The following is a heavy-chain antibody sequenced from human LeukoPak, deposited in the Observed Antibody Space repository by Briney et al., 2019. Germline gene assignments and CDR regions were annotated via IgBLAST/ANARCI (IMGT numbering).Heavy chain of an antibody. J-gene: IGHJ4*02. D-gene: IGHD2-15*01. CDR2: IYYSGST. V-gene: IGHV4-59*08. CDR3: ARHEESVGYFDY. Sequence: PSETLSLTCTVSGGSISSYYWSWIRQPPGTGLEWIGYIYYSGSTNYNPSLKSRVTISVDTSKNQFSLKLSSVTAADTAVYYCARHEESVGYFDYWGQGTLVTVSS. CDR1: GGSISSYY.